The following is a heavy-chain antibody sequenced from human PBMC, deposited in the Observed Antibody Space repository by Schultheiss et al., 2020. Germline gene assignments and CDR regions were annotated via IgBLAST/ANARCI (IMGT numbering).Heavy chain of an antibody. CDR1: GGSISSYY. D-gene: IGHD6-19*01. Sequence: SETLSLTCTVSGGSISSYYWSWIRQPPGKGLEWIGYIYYSGSTNYNPSLKSRVTVSVDPSKNQLSLKLSSVTAADTAVYYCARKSSGWSLFDYWGQGTLVTVSS. J-gene: IGHJ4*02. CDR2: IYYSGST. CDR3: ARKSSGWSLFDY. V-gene: IGHV4-59*01.